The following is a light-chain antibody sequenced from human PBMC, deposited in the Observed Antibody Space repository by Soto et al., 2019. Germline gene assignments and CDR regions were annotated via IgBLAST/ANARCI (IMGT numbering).Light chain of an antibody. V-gene: IGKV3-20*01. CDR2: GAS. CDR1: QSIRTN. J-gene: IGKJ5*01. CDR3: QHYVERSPIT. Sequence: ELGMRQSVATLSVSQGERATLSCRASQSIRTNLAWYQQKPGQAPRLLISGASSRATGIPDRFSGSGSGTDFTLTISRLEPEDFALYYCQHYVERSPITFGQGTRLEIK.